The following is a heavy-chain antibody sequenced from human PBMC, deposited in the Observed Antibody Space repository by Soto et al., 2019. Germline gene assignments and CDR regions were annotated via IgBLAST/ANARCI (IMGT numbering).Heavy chain of an antibody. CDR3: ARIEPSYCGGDCALYFDY. J-gene: IGHJ4*02. Sequence: QVQLVQSGAEVKKPGASVKVSCKASGYTFTSYYMHWVRQAPGQGLEWMGIINPSGGSTSYAQKCQGRVTMTRDTSTSTVYMELSSLRSEDTAVYYCARIEPSYCGGDCALYFDYWGQGTLVTVSS. CDR2: INPSGGST. V-gene: IGHV1-46*03. D-gene: IGHD2-21*01. CDR1: GYTFTSYY.